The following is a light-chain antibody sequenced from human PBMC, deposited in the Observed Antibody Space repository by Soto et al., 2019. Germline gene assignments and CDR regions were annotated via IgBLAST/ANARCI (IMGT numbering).Light chain of an antibody. V-gene: IGKV2-28*01. CDR1: QSLLHSNGYNY. CDR3: MQALQAPLT. J-gene: IGKJ1*01. CDR2: LGC. Sequence: DIVMTQSPLSLPVTPGEPASISCRSSQSLLHSNGYNYLDWYLQKPGQSPQLLIYLGCNRASGVPDRFSGSGSGTDFTLKISRVEAEDVGVYYCMQALQAPLTFGQGTKVDIK.